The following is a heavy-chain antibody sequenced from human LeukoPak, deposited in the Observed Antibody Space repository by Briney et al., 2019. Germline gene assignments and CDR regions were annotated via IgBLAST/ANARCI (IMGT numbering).Heavy chain of an antibody. Sequence: GGSLRLSCAASGFTFSTYWMSWVRQAPGKGLQWVANIKQDGSEKYYVDSVKGRFTISRDNAKNSLYLQMNSLRAEDTAVYYCARSNYDFWSGYLYYLDYWGQGTLVTVSS. CDR1: GFTFSTYW. CDR3: ARSNYDFWSGYLYYLDY. D-gene: IGHD3-3*01. CDR2: IKQDGSEK. J-gene: IGHJ4*02. V-gene: IGHV3-7*01.